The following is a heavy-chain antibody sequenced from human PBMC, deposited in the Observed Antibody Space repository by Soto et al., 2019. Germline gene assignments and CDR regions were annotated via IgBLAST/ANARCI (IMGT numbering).Heavy chain of an antibody. D-gene: IGHD2-15*01. Sequence: ASVKVSCKASGYTFTGYYMHWVRQAPGQGLEWMGWINPNSGGTNYAQKFQGWVTMTRDTSISTAYMELSRLRSDDTAVYYCARVTCSGGSCYAGAIDIWGQGTMVTVSS. CDR2: INPNSGGT. J-gene: IGHJ3*02. CDR3: ARVTCSGGSCYAGAIDI. V-gene: IGHV1-2*04. CDR1: GYTFTGYY.